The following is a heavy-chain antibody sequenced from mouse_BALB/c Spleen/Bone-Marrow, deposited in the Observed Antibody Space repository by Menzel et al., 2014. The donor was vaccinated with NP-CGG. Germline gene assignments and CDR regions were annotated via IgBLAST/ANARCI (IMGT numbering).Heavy chain of an antibody. D-gene: IGHD3-1*01. V-gene: IGHV1-26*01. J-gene: IGHJ3*01. Sequence: EVQLQQSGPELVKPGASVKMSCKASGYTFTDYYMKWVKQNHGKSLEWIGDINPNNGDTFYNQKFKAKATLTVDKSSSTAYLQVNSLTSEDSAVYYCARGPRATYYWGPGTLVTVSA. CDR3: ARGPRATYY. CDR1: GYTFTDYY. CDR2: INPNNGDT.